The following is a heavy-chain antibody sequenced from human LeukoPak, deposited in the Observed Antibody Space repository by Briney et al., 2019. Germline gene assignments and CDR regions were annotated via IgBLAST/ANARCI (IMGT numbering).Heavy chain of an antibody. CDR1: GGSISSGGYY. D-gene: IGHD2-2*01. Sequence: SQTLSLTCTVSGGSISSGGYYWSWIRQHPGKGLEWIGYIYYSGSTYYNPSLKSRVTISVDTSKNQFSLKLSSVTAADTAVYYCARARSGELPWDYWGQGTLVTVSS. CDR3: ARARSGELPWDY. J-gene: IGHJ4*02. CDR2: IYYSGST. V-gene: IGHV4-31*03.